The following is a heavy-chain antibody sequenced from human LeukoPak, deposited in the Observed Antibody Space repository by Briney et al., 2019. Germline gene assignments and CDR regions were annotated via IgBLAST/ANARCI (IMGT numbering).Heavy chain of an antibody. CDR3: ARLTYGSGSYYPRGNYYMDV. D-gene: IGHD3-10*01. CDR1: GGSISSYY. J-gene: IGHJ6*03. CDR2: IYYSGST. V-gene: IGHV4-59*01. Sequence: SETLSLTCTVSGGSISSYYWSWIRQPPGKGLEWIGYIYYSGSTNYNPSLKSRVTISVDTSKNQFSLKLSSVTAADTAVYYCARLTYGSGSYYPRGNYYMDVWGKGTTVTVSS.